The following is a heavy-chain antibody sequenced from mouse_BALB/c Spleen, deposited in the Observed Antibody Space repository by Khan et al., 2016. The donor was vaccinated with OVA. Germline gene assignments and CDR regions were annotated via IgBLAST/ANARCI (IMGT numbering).Heavy chain of an antibody. J-gene: IGHJ2*01. D-gene: IGHD1-2*01. CDR3: ARTARIKY. CDR2: ISYSCST. CDR1: GYSITSGYG. V-gene: IGHV3-2*02. Sequence: EVQLQESGPGLVKPSQSLSLTCTVTGYSITSGYGWNWIRQFPGNKLEWMGYISYSCSTNYNPSLTSRISITRDTSKNQFFLQLNSVTTEDTATYYCARTARIKYWGQGTTLTVSS.